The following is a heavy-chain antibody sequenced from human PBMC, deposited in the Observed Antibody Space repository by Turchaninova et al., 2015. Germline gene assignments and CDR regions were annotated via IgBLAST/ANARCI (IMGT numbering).Heavy chain of an antibody. Sequence: QVQLQESGPGLVKPSQTLSLTCTVSGGSISSGGYYWSWIRQHPGKGLGWIGYIYYSWSTYYNPSHKSRVTISVDTSKNQFSLKLSSVTAADTAVYYCAREGGSSSYFDYWGQGTLVTVSS. CDR2: IYYSWST. D-gene: IGHD6-6*01. V-gene: IGHV4-31*03. CDR1: GGSISSGGYY. CDR3: AREGGSSSYFDY. J-gene: IGHJ4*02.